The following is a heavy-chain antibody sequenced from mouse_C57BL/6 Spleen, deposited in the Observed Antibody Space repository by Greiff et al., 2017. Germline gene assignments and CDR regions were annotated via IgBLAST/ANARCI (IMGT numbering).Heavy chain of an antibody. V-gene: IGHV5-17*01. CDR1: GFTFSDYG. CDR3: ARDEYDSAMEY. J-gene: IGHJ4*01. CDR2: ISRGSSTI. D-gene: IGHD2-4*01. Sequence: EVKLVESGGGLVKPGGSLKLSCAASGFTFSDYGMHWVRQAPEKGLEWVAYISRGSSTIYYADTVKGRFTFSRDNAKNTLFLQMARLRSEDTAMYYCARDEYDSAMEYWGQGTPGTVSS.